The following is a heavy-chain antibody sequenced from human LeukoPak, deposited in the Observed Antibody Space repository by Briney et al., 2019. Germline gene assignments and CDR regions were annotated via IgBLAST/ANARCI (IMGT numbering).Heavy chain of an antibody. CDR1: GFTFSSYW. CDR2: IKQDGSEK. Sequence: PGGSLRLSCAASGFTFSSYWMSWVRQAPEKGLEWVANIKQDGSEKYYVDSVKGRFTISRDNAKNSLYLQMNSLRAEDTAVYYCARDTRITMIVVVSALDYWGQGTLVTVSS. CDR3: ARDTRITMIVVVSALDY. V-gene: IGHV3-7*01. D-gene: IGHD3-22*01. J-gene: IGHJ4*02.